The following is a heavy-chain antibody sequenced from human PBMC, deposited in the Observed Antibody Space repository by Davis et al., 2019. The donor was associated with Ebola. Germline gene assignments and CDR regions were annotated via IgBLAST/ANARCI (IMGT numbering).Heavy chain of an antibody. Sequence: GESLKISCAASGITLSSYSMNWVRQAPGKGLEWVSYISGYSSTISYADSVKGRFTISRDNAKNSLYLQMNSLRDEDTAVYYCARERYYYDSSGYYPVWGQGTLVTVSS. CDR3: ARERYYYDSSGYYPV. D-gene: IGHD3-22*01. CDR2: ISGYSSTI. CDR1: GITLSSYS. V-gene: IGHV3-48*02. J-gene: IGHJ4*02.